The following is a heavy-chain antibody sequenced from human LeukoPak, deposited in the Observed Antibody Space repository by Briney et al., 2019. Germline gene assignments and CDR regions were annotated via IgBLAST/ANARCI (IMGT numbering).Heavy chain of an antibody. CDR2: ISNDGSTK. D-gene: IGHD4-17*01. V-gene: IGHV3-30-3*01. Sequence: GGSLRLSCAVSGFTFSSYAMHWVRQAPGKGLEWVAIISNDGSTKYYADSVKGRFTISRDNSKNTLYLQMNSLRAEDTAVYYCARETGSAIGSTDFDYWGQGTLVTVSS. J-gene: IGHJ4*02. CDR3: ARETGSAIGSTDFDY. CDR1: GFTFSSYA.